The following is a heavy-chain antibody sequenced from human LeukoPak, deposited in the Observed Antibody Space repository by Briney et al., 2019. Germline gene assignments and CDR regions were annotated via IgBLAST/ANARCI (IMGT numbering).Heavy chain of an antibody. Sequence: ASVKVSCKASEYTFTDYYLHWVRQAHGQGFEWMGWINPVSGGTNYVQKFQGRVTMTRDTSISTAYMELSRLRSDDTAVYYCTRANFLSCSSTSCLFDYWGQGTLVTVSS. CDR2: INPVSGGT. CDR1: EYTFTDYY. J-gene: IGHJ4*02. V-gene: IGHV1-2*02. CDR3: TRANFLSCSSTSCLFDY. D-gene: IGHD2-2*01.